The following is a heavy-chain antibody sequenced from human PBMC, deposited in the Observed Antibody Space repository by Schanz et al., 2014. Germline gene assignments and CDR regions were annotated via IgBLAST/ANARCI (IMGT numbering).Heavy chain of an antibody. D-gene: IGHD4-17*01. J-gene: IGHJ4*02. CDR1: RSTFSSYT. Sequence: QVQLVQSGAEVKKPGSSVKVSCKASRSTFSSYTISWVRQAPGQGLEWMGWISPYNGNTNYAQKFQGRVTITADRSTSTAYMELSSLRSEDTAVYYCARGYGDSPTDFWGQGTLVTVSS. V-gene: IGHV1-69*08. CDR3: ARGYGDSPTDF. CDR2: ISPYNGNT.